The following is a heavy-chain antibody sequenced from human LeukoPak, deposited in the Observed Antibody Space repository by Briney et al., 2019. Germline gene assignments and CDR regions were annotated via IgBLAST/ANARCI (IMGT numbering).Heavy chain of an antibody. Sequence: PSETLSLTCTVSCGSISSYHWSWIRQPPGKGLEWRGYIYYSGSTNYNPSLKSRVTISVDTSKNQFSLKLSSVTAADTAVYYCGRGGYDILTGHSSWFDPWGQGTLVTVSS. CDR2: IYYSGST. V-gene: IGHV4-59*01. J-gene: IGHJ5*02. D-gene: IGHD3-9*01. CDR3: GRGGYDILTGHSSWFDP. CDR1: CGSISSYH.